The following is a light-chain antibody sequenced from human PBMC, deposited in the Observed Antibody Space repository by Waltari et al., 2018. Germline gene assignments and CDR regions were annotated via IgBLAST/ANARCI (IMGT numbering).Light chain of an antibody. CDR2: ATS. J-gene: IGKJ1*01. CDR1: QSISGY. CDR3: QQSYSTPPWT. Sequence: DIQMTQSPSSLSASVGDSVTITCRASQSISGYLNWDQQKPGKAPRLLIYATSSLQSGGPSRFRGSGSGTDFTLTISSLQPEDFATYYCQQSYSTPPWTFGQGTKVEIK. V-gene: IGKV1-39*01.